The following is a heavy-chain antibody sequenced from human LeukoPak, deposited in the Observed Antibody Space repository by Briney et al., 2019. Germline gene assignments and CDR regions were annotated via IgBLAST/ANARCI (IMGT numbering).Heavy chain of an antibody. V-gene: IGHV4-38-2*01. D-gene: IGHD3-16*02. Sequence: SETLSPTCAVSGYSISSGYYWGWVRQPPGKGLEWIGTIFHSGSTYYNPSLKSRVTISVDTSKNQFSLNLSSVTAADTAVYYCARHSQWGVIPWTFDIWGQGTMVTVFS. CDR3: ARHSQWGVIPWTFDI. CDR1: GYSISSGYY. J-gene: IGHJ3*02. CDR2: IFHSGST.